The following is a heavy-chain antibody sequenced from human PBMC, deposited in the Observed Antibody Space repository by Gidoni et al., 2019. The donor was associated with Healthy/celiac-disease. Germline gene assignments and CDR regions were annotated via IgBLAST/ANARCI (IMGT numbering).Heavy chain of an antibody. D-gene: IGHD4-17*01. CDR1: GFTFRSYG. V-gene: IGHV3-30*18. J-gene: IGHJ4*02. CDR3: AKAGLGDYGDYFDY. CDR2: ISYDGSNK. Sequence: QVQLVESGGGVVQPGRSLRLSCAASGFTFRSYGMHWVRQAPGKGLEWVAVISYDGSNKYYADSVKGRFTISRDNSKNTLYLQMNSLRAEDTAVYYCAKAGLGDYGDYFDYWGQGTLVTVSS.